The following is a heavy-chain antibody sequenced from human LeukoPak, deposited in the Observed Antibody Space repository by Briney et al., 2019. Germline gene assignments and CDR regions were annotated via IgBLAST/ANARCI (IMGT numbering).Heavy chain of an antibody. Sequence: ASVKVSCKASGYTFTGYYMHWGRQAPGQGLEWVGWIKPNSGGTNYAQKFQGRVTMTRDTSISTAYMELSRLRSDDTAVYYCARAYPTYYYDSSGYYFDYWGQGTLVTVSS. J-gene: IGHJ4*02. CDR2: IKPNSGGT. V-gene: IGHV1-2*02. D-gene: IGHD3-22*01. CDR1: GYTFTGYY. CDR3: ARAYPTYYYDSSGYYFDY.